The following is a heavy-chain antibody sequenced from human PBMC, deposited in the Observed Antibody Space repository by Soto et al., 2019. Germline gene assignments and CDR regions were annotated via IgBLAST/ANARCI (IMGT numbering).Heavy chain of an antibody. CDR2: IIPIFGTA. D-gene: IGHD3-22*01. J-gene: IGHJ4*02. V-gene: IGHV1-69*01. CDR1: GGTFSSYA. CDR3: ARDRDSSGYYTYFDY. Sequence: QVQLVHSGAEVKKPGSSVKVSCKASGGTFSSYAISWVRQAPGQGLEWMGGIIPIFGTANYAQKFQGRVTITADESTSTAYMELCSMRSEDTAVYYCARDRDSSGYYTYFDYWGQGTLVTVSS.